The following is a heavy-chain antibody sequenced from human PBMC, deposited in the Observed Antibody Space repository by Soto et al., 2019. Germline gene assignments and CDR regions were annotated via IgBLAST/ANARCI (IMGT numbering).Heavy chain of an antibody. V-gene: IGHV4-31*03. D-gene: IGHD4-17*01. CDR3: ARVGTTPQRGWFDP. Sequence: QVQLQESGPGLVKPSQTLSLTCTVSGGSISSGGYYWSWIRQHPGKGLEWIGYIYYSGSTYYTPSLKSRVTISVDTSKNQFSLKLSSVTAADTAVYYCARVGTTPQRGWFDPWGQGTLVTVSS. CDR1: GGSISSGGYY. CDR2: IYYSGST. J-gene: IGHJ5*02.